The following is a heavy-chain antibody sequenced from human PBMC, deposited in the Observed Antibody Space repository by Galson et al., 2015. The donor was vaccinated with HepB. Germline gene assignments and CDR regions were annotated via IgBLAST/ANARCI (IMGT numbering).Heavy chain of an antibody. CDR1: GFTFSLYA. CDR3: ARGSYAPPAYYYGLDV. V-gene: IGHV3-30-3*01. J-gene: IGHJ6*02. CDR2: ISHDGTKK. D-gene: IGHD2-2*01. Sequence: SLRLSCAASGFTFSLYAMHWVRQAPGKGLEWVALISHDGTKKYYTDSVKGRFTISRENSKNTLYVQMNRLRGDDTAVYYCARGSYAPPAYYYGLDVWGQGTTVIVSS.